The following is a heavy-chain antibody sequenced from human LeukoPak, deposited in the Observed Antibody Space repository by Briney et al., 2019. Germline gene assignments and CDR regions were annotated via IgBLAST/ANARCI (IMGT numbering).Heavy chain of an antibody. J-gene: IGHJ4*02. CDR3: ARADYYGSILDH. Sequence: GGSLRLSCAASGFTFSNYWVSWVRQAPGKGLEWVANIEQDGSAKYYVLSVDGRFTVSRDNAENSLYLQMDFLTAEDTAVYYCARADYYGSILDHWGQGSLVSVSS. V-gene: IGHV3-7*04. D-gene: IGHD3-10*01. CDR2: IEQDGSAK. CDR1: GFTFSNYW.